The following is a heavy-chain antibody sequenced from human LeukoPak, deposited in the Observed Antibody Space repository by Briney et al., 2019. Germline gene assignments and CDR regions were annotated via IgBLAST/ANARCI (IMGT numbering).Heavy chain of an antibody. CDR2: IYPGDSDT. CDR3: ARRNSSAWYPPEYHFDY. D-gene: IGHD6-19*01. CDR1: GYSFTTYW. J-gene: IGHJ4*02. Sequence: GESRKISCQGSGYSFTTYWIGWVRQMPGKGLEWMGIIYPGDSDTRYRPSFQGQVTISVDKSVSTAYLQWGSLKASDTAMYYCARRNSSAWYPPEYHFDYWGQGTLVTVSS. V-gene: IGHV5-51*01.